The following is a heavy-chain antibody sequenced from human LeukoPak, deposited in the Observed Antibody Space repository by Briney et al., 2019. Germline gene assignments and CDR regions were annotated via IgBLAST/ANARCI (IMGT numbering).Heavy chain of an antibody. J-gene: IGHJ4*02. D-gene: IGHD4-23*01. CDR1: GYYISSGYY. Sequence: SDTLSLTCAVSGYYISSGYYWGWIRQPPGKGLESIGSIYYDGSTYYNPSLNSRVTISIDTSNNQFSLNLSTVSAANTAVYYCARQAAYGGRDYWGQGSLVIVSS. CDR2: IYYDGST. CDR3: ARQAAYGGRDY. V-gene: IGHV4-38-2*01.